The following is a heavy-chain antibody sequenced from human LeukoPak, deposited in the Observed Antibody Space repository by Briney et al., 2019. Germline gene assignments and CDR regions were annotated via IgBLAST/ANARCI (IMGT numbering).Heavy chain of an antibody. Sequence: PSQTLSLTCTVSGGSISSGGYYWSWICQHPGKGLEWVGYIYYSGSTYYNPSLKSRATISVDTSKNQFSLKLSSVTAADTAVYYCARDLYDSSGLPHDAFDIWGQGTMVTVSS. CDR3: ARDLYDSSGLPHDAFDI. CDR1: GGSISSGGYY. J-gene: IGHJ3*02. CDR2: IYYSGST. V-gene: IGHV4-31*03. D-gene: IGHD3-22*01.